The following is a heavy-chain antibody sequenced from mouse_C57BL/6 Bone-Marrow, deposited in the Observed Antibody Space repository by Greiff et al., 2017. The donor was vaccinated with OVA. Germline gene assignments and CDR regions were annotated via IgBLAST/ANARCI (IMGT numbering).Heavy chain of an antibody. V-gene: IGHV1-15*01. CDR3: TDPYGCSYVDY. CDR2: IDPETGGT. D-gene: IGHD1-1*01. J-gene: IGHJ2*01. CDR1: GYTFTDYE. Sequence: VKVVESGAELVRPGASVTLSCKASGYTFTDYEMHWVKQTPVHGLEWIGAIDPETGGTAYNQKFKGKAILTADKSSSTAYMELRSLTSEDSAVYYCTDPYGCSYVDYWGQGTTLTVSS.